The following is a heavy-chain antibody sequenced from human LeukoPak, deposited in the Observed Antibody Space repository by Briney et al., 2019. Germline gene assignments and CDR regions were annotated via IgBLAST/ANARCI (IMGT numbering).Heavy chain of an antibody. J-gene: IGHJ4*02. Sequence: SVKVSCKASGGTFSSYAISWVRQAPGQGLEWMGGIIPIFGTANYAQKFQGRVTVTADESTSTAYMELSSLRSEDTAVYYCARGARSRVTTEFYFDYWGQGTLVTVSS. CDR3: ARGARSRVTTEFYFDY. D-gene: IGHD4-17*01. V-gene: IGHV1-69*13. CDR2: IIPIFGTA. CDR1: GGTFSSYA.